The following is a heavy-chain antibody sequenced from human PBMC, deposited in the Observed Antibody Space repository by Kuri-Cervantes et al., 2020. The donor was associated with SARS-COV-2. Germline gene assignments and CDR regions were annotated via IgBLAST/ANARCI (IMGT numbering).Heavy chain of an antibody. D-gene: IGHD6-19*01. V-gene: IGHV4-39*01. CDR2: IYYSGST. CDR1: GGSISSSSYY. CDR3: SGAVAAPPYYYYYGMDV. Sequence: SETLSLTCAVSGGSISSSSYYWGWIRQPPGKGLEWIGSIYYSGSTYYNPSLKSRVTISVDTSKNQFSLKLSSVTAADTAVYYCSGAVAAPPYYYYYGMDVWGQATTVTVSS. J-gene: IGHJ6*02.